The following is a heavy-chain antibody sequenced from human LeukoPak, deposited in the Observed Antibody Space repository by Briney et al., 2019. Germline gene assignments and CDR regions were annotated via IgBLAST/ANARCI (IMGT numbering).Heavy chain of an antibody. D-gene: IGHD6-13*01. J-gene: IGHJ4*02. CDR2: INPNSGGT. CDR1: GYTFTGYY. V-gene: IGHV1-2*04. Sequence: ASVKVSCKASGYTFTGYYMHWVRQAPGQGLEWMGWINPNSGGTNYAQKFQGWVTMTRDTSISTAYMELSRLRSDDTAAYYCARDLAQQLATDYWGQGTLVTVSS. CDR3: ARDLAQQLATDY.